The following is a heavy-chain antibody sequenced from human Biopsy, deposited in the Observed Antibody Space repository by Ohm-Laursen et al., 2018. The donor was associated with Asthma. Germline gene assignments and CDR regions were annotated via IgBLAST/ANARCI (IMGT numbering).Heavy chain of an antibody. J-gene: IGHJ6*02. CDR1: GGSISNTNW. V-gene: IGHV4-4*02. Sequence: TLSLTCAVSGGSISNTNWWSWVRQSPGKGLEWLGEIFHSGSTNDNPSLKSRVTMSVDKSKNQFSLKLRSVTAADTAVYYCARGPELDVWGQGTTVTVSS. CDR2: IFHSGST. CDR3: ARGPELDV.